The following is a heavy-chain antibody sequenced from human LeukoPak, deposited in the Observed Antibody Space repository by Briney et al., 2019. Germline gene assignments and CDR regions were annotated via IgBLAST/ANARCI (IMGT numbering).Heavy chain of an antibody. CDR3: AKDYDSSGYYWDDAFDI. CDR2: ISGSGGST. J-gene: IGHJ3*02. D-gene: IGHD3-22*01. V-gene: IGHV3-23*01. CDR1: GFTFSSYA. Sequence: GGSLRLSCAASGFTFSSYAMSWVRQAPGKGLEWVSAISGSGGSTYYADSVKGRFTIPRDNSKNTLYLQMNSLRAEDTAVYYCAKDYDSSGYYWDDAFDIWGQGTMVTVSS.